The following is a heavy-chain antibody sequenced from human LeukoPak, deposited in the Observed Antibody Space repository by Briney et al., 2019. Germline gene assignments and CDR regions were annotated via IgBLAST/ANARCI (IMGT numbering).Heavy chain of an antibody. CDR3: ARHGSGSYAWFDP. J-gene: IGHJ5*02. V-gene: IGHV5-10-1*01. D-gene: IGHD3-10*01. CDR1: GYSFTSSW. Sequence: GESLKISCKGSGYSFTSSWISWVRQMPGKGLEWMGRIDPSDSYTNYSPSFQGHVTISADKSISTAYLQWSSLKASDTAIYYCARHGSGSYAWFDPWGQGTLVTVSS. CDR2: IDPSDSYT.